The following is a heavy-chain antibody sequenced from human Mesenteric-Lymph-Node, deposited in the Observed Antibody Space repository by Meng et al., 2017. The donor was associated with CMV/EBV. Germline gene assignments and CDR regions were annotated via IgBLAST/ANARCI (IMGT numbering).Heavy chain of an antibody. D-gene: IGHD3-3*01. CDR2: INPNSGGT. V-gene: IGHV1-2*02. CDR3: GRDIRVFGVRGVDV. Sequence: ASVKVSCKASGYTFTGYYMHWVRQAPGQGLEWMGWINPNSGGTNYAQKFQGRVTMTRDTSISTAYMELSRLRSDDTAVYYCGRDIRVFGVRGVDVWGQGTTVTVSS. J-gene: IGHJ6*02. CDR1: GYTFTGYY.